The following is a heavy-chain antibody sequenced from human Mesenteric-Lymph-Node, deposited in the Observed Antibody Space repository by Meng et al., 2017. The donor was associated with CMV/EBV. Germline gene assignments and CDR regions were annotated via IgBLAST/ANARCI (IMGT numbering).Heavy chain of an antibody. Sequence: SVKVSCKASGYTFTRYYMHWVRQAHGQGLEWMGWINPNSGGTNYAQKFQGRVTMTRDPSISTAYMELSRLRSDDTAVYYCARDRGYCTNGVCYPFDIWGQGTMVTVSS. V-gene: IGHV1-2*02. CDR2: INPNSGGT. J-gene: IGHJ3*02. D-gene: IGHD2-8*01. CDR3: ARDRGYCTNGVCYPFDI. CDR1: GYTFTRYY.